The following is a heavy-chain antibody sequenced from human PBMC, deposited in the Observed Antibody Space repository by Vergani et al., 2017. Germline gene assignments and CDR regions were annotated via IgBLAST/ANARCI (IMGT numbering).Heavy chain of an antibody. CDR3: ARARITISEDWFDP. J-gene: IGHJ5*02. D-gene: IGHD3-3*01. CDR1: GGSISSGDYY. Sequence: QVQLQESGPGLVKPSQTLSLTCTVSGGSISSGDYYWSWLRQTPGKGLEWIGYIYYSGSTYYNPSLKSRVTISVDTSKNQFSLKLSSVTAADTAVYDCARARITISEDWFDPWGQGTLVTVSS. V-gene: IGHV4-30-4*01. CDR2: IYYSGST.